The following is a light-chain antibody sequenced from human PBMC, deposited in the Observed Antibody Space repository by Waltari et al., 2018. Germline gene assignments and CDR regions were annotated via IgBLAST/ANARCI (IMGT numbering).Light chain of an antibody. V-gene: IGLV2-14*01. CDR2: EVN. CDR3: SSYASSGTLV. CDR1: SSVVGGYIF. J-gene: IGLJ1*01. Sequence: QSALTQPASVSGSPGQSITISCTGPSSVVGGYIFASWYQVHPGKVPKLIIYEVNRRPSGVSNRFSGSKSGNTASLTISGLQAEDEADFYCSSYASSGTLVFGSGTKVTVL.